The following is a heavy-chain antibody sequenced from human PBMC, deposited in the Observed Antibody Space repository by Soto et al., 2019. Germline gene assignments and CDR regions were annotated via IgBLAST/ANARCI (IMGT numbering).Heavy chain of an antibody. D-gene: IGHD1-26*01. V-gene: IGHV4-59*01. CDR2: IYYSGST. Sequence: PSETLSLTCTVSGASLSSYYWSWIRQPPGKGLEWEGYIYYSGSTNYNPSLKSRVTISVDTSKNQFSLKLSSVTAADTAVYYCAREAGATEYYYYGMDVWGQGTTVTVSS. J-gene: IGHJ6*02. CDR3: AREAGATEYYYYGMDV. CDR1: GASLSSYY.